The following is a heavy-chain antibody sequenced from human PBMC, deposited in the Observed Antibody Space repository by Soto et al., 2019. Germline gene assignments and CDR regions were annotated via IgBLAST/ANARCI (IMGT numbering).Heavy chain of an antibody. D-gene: IGHD2-15*01. CDR3: ARDQQPRLGGYYYGMDV. CDR2: IWYDGSNK. Sequence: QVQLVESGGGVVQPGRSLRLSCAASGFTFSSYGMHWVRQAPGKGLEWVAVIWYDGSNKYYADSVKGRFTISRDNSKNTLYRQMNSLRAEDTAVYYCARDQQPRLGGYYYGMDVWGQGTTVTVSS. CDR1: GFTFSSYG. J-gene: IGHJ6*02. V-gene: IGHV3-33*01.